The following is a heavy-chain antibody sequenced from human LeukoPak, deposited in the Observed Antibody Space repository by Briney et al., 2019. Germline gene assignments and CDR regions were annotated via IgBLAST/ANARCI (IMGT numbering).Heavy chain of an antibody. CDR3: ARPPSRGYSSSFEY. CDR2: IYPDESNI. D-gene: IGHD2-2*03. Sequence: GESLKISCKGSGYSFPTYWIAWMRQMPRKGLEWMGIIYPDESNIRYSPSFQGQVTISADKSISTAYLQWSSLKASDTAMYYCARPPSRGYSSSFEYWGQGTLVTVSS. V-gene: IGHV5-51*01. CDR1: GYSFPTYW. J-gene: IGHJ4*02.